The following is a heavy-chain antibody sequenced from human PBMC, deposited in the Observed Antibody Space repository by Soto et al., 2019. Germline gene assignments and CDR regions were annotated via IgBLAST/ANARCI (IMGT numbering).Heavy chain of an antibody. Sequence: ASVQVSFKASGYTFPSYRISWVRQAPGQGLEWMGWISAYNGNTNYAQKLQGRVTMTTDTSTSTAYMELRSLRSDYTAVYYCARDRYYYSSGYWGQGTLVTVSS. CDR2: ISAYNGNT. CDR3: ARDRYYYSSGY. V-gene: IGHV1-18*01. J-gene: IGHJ4*02. CDR1: GYTFPSYR. D-gene: IGHD3-22*01.